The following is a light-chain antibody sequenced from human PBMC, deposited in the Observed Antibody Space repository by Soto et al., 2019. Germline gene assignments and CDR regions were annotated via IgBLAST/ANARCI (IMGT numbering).Light chain of an antibody. Sequence: EIVLTQSPGTLSLSPGERATLSCRASQTISSAYLAWYQQKPGQAPRLLIYGASSRATGIPDRFSGSASGSVFTLTLSRLEPEDFAVYYCQQYGSSLTWTFGQGTKVEIK. CDR1: QTISSAY. CDR2: GAS. V-gene: IGKV3-20*01. J-gene: IGKJ1*01. CDR3: QQYGSSLTWT.